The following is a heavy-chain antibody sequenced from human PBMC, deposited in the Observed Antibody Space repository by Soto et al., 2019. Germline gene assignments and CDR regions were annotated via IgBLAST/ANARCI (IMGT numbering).Heavy chain of an antibody. CDR2: IYPGDSDT. CDR3: ARLRGSGSYYRGAFDI. CDR1: GYSFTSYW. Sequence: RGESLTISCKGSGYSFTSYWIGWVRQMPGKGLEWMGIIYPGDSDTRYSPSFQGQVTISADKSISTAYLQWSSLKASDTAMFYCARLRGSGSYYRGAFDIWGQGTMVTVSS. V-gene: IGHV5-51*01. J-gene: IGHJ3*02. D-gene: IGHD3-10*01.